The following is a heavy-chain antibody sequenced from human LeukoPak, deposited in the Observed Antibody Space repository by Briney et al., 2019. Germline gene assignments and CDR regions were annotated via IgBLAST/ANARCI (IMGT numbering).Heavy chain of an antibody. CDR3: ARGPPSVDGYNEDY. J-gene: IGHJ4*02. D-gene: IGHD5-24*01. V-gene: IGHV1-69*05. CDR2: IIPIFGTA. Sequence: GASVRVSCKASGGTFSSYAISWVRQAPGQGLEWMGGIIPIFGTANYAQKFQGRVTITTDESTSTAYMELSSLRSEDTAVYYCARGPPSVDGYNEDYWGQETLVPVSS. CDR1: GGTFSSYA.